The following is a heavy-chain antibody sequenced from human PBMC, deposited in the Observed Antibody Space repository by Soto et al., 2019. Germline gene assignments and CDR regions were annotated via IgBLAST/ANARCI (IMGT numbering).Heavy chain of an antibody. CDR1: GFTLSSYW. D-gene: IGHD4-17*01. CDR2: INSDGSST. Sequence: GGSLRLSCAASGFTLSSYWMHWVRQAPGKGLVWVSRINSDGSSTSYADSVKGRFTISRDNAKNTLYLQMNSLRAEDTAVYYCAGGFIYGDSLDYWGEGTLVTVSS. J-gene: IGHJ4*02. CDR3: AGGFIYGDSLDY. V-gene: IGHV3-74*01.